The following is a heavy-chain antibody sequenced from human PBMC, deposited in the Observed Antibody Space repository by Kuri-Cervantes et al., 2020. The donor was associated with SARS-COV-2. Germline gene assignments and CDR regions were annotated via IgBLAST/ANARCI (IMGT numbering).Heavy chain of an antibody. CDR1: GYSFTSYW. CDR3: ATSGKEEWELLGFDY. J-gene: IGHJ4*02. V-gene: IGHV5-51*01. D-gene: IGHD1-26*01. Sequence: GESLKISCKGSGYSFTSYWIGWVRQMPGKGLEWMGTIYPGDSDTRYSPSFQGQVTISADKSISTAYLQWSSLKASDTAMYYCATSGKEEWELLGFDYWGQGTLVTVSS. CDR2: IYPGDSDT.